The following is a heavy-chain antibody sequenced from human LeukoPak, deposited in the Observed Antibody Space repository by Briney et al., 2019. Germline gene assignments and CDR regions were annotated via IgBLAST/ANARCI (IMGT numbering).Heavy chain of an antibody. Sequence: PSETLSLTCAVYGGSFSGYYWSWIRQPPGKGLEWIGEINHSGSTNYNPSLKSRVTISVDTSKNQFSLKLSSVTAADTAVYYCARGSQYYDILTGSRSGDAFDIWGQGTMVTVSS. J-gene: IGHJ3*02. D-gene: IGHD3-9*01. CDR2: INHSGST. V-gene: IGHV4-34*01. CDR3: ARGSQYYDILTGSRSGDAFDI. CDR1: GGSFSGYY.